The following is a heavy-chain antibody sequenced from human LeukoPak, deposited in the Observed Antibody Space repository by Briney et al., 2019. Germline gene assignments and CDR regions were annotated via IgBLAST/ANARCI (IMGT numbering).Heavy chain of an antibody. D-gene: IGHD2-15*01. J-gene: IGHJ4*02. CDR3: ARGVHCSGGSCYPFDY. V-gene: IGHV3-21*01. Sequence: GGSLRLSCAASGFTFSSCSMNWVRQAPGKGLEWVSSISSSSSYIYYADSVKGRFTISRDNAKNSLYLQMNSLRAEDTAVYYCARGVHCSGGSCYPFDYWGQGTLVTVSS. CDR2: ISSSSSYI. CDR1: GFTFSSCS.